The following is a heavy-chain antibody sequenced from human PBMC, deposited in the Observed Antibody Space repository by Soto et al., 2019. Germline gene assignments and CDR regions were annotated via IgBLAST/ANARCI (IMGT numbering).Heavy chain of an antibody. Sequence: SETLSLTCTVSGGSISSGGYYWSWIRQHPGKGLEWIGSIYYRGNTYYNPSLQTRVTISLDKSKSQFSLRLNSVTAADSAVYFCARLEGLATISYYFDLWGQGAQVTVSS. D-gene: IGHD3-9*01. CDR3: ARLEGLATISYYFDL. V-gene: IGHV4-39*01. CDR1: GGSISSGGYY. J-gene: IGHJ4*02. CDR2: IYYRGNT.